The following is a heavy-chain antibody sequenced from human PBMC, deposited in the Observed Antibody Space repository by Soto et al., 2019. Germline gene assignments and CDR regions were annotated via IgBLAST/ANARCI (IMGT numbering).Heavy chain of an antibody. V-gene: IGHV4-34*01. J-gene: IGHJ4*02. Sequence: QVQLQQWGAGLLKPSETLSLTCAVYGGSFSGYYWSWIRQPPGKGLEWIGEINHSGSTNYNPSLKGRVTITVDTSKNQFPLKLSSVTAADTAVYYCARVPRGVVDYWGQGTLVTVSS. D-gene: IGHD3-10*01. CDR3: ARVPRGVVDY. CDR1: GGSFSGYY. CDR2: INHSGST.